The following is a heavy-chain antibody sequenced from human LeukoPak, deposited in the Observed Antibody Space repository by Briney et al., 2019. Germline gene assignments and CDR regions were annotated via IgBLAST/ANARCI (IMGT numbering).Heavy chain of an antibody. CDR1: GFTFSSYA. Sequence: TGGSLRLSCAASGFTFSSYAMHWVRQAPRKGLEWVAVISYDGSNKYYADSVKGRFTISRDNSKNALYLQMNSQRAEDTAVYYCARVDGDYGPFDYWGQGTLVTVSS. V-gene: IGHV3-30*04. J-gene: IGHJ4*02. D-gene: IGHD4-17*01. CDR2: ISYDGSNK. CDR3: ARVDGDYGPFDY.